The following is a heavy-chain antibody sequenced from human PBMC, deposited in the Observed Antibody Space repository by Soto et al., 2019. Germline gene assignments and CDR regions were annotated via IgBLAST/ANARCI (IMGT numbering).Heavy chain of an antibody. CDR2: IYYSGST. V-gene: IGHV4-31*03. Sequence: QVQLQESGPGLVKPSQTLSLTCTVSGGSISSGGYYXSWIRQHPGKGLEWIGYIYYSGSTYYNPSLKSRVTISVHTSKNQFSLKLSSVTAADTAVYYCARHRGYSMGYFDYWGQGTLVTVSS. J-gene: IGHJ4*02. CDR3: ARHRGYSMGYFDY. D-gene: IGHD3-22*01. CDR1: GGSISSGGYY.